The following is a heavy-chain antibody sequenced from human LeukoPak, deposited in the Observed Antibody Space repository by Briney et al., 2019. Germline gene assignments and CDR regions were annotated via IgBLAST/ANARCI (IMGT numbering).Heavy chain of an antibody. CDR1: GGSISSNNYF. J-gene: IGHJ3*02. CDR3: ARDHSGGWWGAFDI. CDR2: IYHSGNT. D-gene: IGHD6-19*01. V-gene: IGHV4-39*07. Sequence: PSETLSLTCTVSGGSISSNNYFWGWIRQPPGKGLEWIGSIYHSGNTDYNPSLKSRVSIPVDTSKNQFSLKLSSVTAADTAVYYCARDHSGGWWGAFDIWGLGTMVTVSS.